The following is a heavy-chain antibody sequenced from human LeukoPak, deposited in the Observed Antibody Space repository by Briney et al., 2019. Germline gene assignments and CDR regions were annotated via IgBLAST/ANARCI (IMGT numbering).Heavy chain of an antibody. CDR1: GYTFTGYY. Sequence: GASVKVSCKASGYTFTGYYMHWVRQAPGQGLEWMGWINSNSGGTNYAQKFQGRVTMTRDTSTTTAYMELNRLRSDDTAVYYCARVRRPEYSCSSYYYYMDVWGKGTTVTVSS. CDR2: INSNSGGT. J-gene: IGHJ6*03. V-gene: IGHV1-2*02. D-gene: IGHD6-6*01. CDR3: ARVRRPEYSCSSYYYYMDV.